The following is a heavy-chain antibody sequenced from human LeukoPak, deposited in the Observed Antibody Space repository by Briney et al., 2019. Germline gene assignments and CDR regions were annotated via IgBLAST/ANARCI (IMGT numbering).Heavy chain of an antibody. D-gene: IGHD5-12*01. CDR2: ISSSGSIT. CDR3: AKTSRGNSGYDSPFHY. J-gene: IGHJ4*02. CDR1: GFSFSSYE. Sequence: PGGSLRLSCADSGFSFSSYEMNWVRQAPGKGLEWISYISSSGSITFYADSVKGRFTISRDNSKNTLYLQMNSLRAEDTAIYYCAKTSRGNSGYDSPFHYWGQGTLVTVSS. V-gene: IGHV3-48*03.